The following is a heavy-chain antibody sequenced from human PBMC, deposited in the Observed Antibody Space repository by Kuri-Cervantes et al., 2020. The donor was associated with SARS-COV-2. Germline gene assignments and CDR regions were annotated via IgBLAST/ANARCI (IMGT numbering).Heavy chain of an antibody. J-gene: IGHJ6*02. Sequence: GESLKISCAASGFTFSSYWMSWVRQAPGKGLEWVANIKQDGSEKYYVDSVKGRFTISRDNAKNSLYLQMNSLRAEDTAVYYCARDSYDVSGVIAQGHYYYGMDVWGQGTTVTVSS. D-gene: IGHD3-16*02. CDR2: IKQDGSEK. V-gene: IGHV3-7*01. CDR3: ARDSYDVSGVIAQGHYYYGMDV. CDR1: GFTFSSYW.